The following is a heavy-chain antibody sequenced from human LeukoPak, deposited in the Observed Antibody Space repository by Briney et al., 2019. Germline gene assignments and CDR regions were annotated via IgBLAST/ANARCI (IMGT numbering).Heavy chain of an antibody. V-gene: IGHV5-10-1*01. CDR3: ARHGDNCNDVHWFDP. CDR2: IDPSDSYT. Sequence: GESLRISCKGSGYSFTSYWISWVRQMPGKGLEWMGRIDPSDSYTNYSPSFQGHVTISADKSISTAYLQWSSLKASDTAMYYCARHGDNCNDVHWFDPWGQGTLVTVSS. J-gene: IGHJ5*02. D-gene: IGHD1-1*01. CDR1: GYSFTSYW.